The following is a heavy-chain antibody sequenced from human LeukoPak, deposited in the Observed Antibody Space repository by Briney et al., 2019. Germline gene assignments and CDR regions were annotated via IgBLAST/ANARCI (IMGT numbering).Heavy chain of an antibody. CDR2: IFDTGST. D-gene: IGHD6-25*01. CDR1: GGSISSSTYY. Sequence: PSETLSLTCSVSGGSISSSTYYWGWIRQPPGKGLEWIGSIFDTGSTYYSPSLKSRVTISVDRSKNQFSLKLSSVTAADTAVYYCARQIAAANWFDPWGQGTLVTVSS. V-gene: IGHV4-39*07. J-gene: IGHJ5*02. CDR3: ARQIAAANWFDP.